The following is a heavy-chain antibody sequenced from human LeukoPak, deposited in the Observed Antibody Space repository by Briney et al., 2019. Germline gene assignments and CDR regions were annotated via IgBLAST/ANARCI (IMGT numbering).Heavy chain of an antibody. CDR2: IRYDGSNK. Sequence: GGSLRLSCAASGFTFSSYGMHWVRQAPGKGLEWVAFIRYDGSNKYYADSVKGRFTISRDNSKNTLYLQMNSLRAEDTAVYYCAKDLNPYPDAFDIWGQGTMVTVSS. D-gene: IGHD2-2*02. CDR3: AKDLNPYPDAFDI. J-gene: IGHJ3*02. CDR1: GFTFSSYG. V-gene: IGHV3-30*02.